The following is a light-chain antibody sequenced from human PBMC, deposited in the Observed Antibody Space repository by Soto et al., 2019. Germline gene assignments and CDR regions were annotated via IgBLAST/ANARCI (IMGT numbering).Light chain of an antibody. V-gene: IGKV3-20*01. Sequence: DIVLTQSPGTLSLSPGDRATLSCRASQSVSSIYLGWYQQKPGQAPRLLIYGASSRATGIPDRFSGSGSGTDFTLTIRRLEPEDFAVYYCQQYGSSYPWTFGQGTKVDIK. CDR2: GAS. CDR3: QQYGSSYPWT. CDR1: QSVSSIY. J-gene: IGKJ1*01.